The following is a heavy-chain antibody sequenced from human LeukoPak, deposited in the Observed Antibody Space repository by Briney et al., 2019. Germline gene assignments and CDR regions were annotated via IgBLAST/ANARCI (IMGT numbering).Heavy chain of an antibody. CDR2: IYYSGST. D-gene: IGHD3-16*02. CDR3: ARLSTFGFIAF. Sequence: PSETLSLTCAVSGGSIGSSAYYWGWIRQPPGKGLEWIGSIYYSGSTYYNPSLKSRVTISVDTSKNQFSLKLTSVTAADTAVYYCARLSTFGFIAFWGQGSLVTVSS. V-gene: IGHV4-39*01. J-gene: IGHJ4*02. CDR1: GGSIGSSAYY.